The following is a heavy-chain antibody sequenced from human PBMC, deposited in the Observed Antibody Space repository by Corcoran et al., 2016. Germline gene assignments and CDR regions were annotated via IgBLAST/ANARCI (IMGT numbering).Heavy chain of an antibody. D-gene: IGHD2-2*01. J-gene: IGHJ6*02. Sequence: QVQLVQSGAEVKKPGASVKVSCKASGYTFTSYGISWVRQAPGQGLEWMGWISAYNGNTNYAQKLQGRVTMTTDTSTSTAYMELRSLRSDDTAVYYGAREGVVVPAAIAYYYYGMDVWGQGTTVTVSS. CDR2: ISAYNGNT. V-gene: IGHV1-18*01. CDR3: AREGVVVPAAIAYYYYGMDV. CDR1: GYTFTSYG.